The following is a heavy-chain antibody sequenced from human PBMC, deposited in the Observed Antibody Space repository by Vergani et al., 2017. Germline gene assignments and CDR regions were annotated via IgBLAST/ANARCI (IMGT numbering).Heavy chain of an antibody. CDR3: ARGPLLDSSSWGPGYYFDY. Sequence: QVQLQESGPGLVKPSETLSLTCTVSGGSISSYYWSWIRQPPGKGLEWIGYIYYSGSTKYNPSLTSRVTISVDTSKNQFSLKLSSVTAADTAVYYCARGPLLDSSSWGPGYYFDYWGQGTLVSFSS. CDR1: GGSISSYY. CDR2: IYYSGST. V-gene: IGHV4-59*01. D-gene: IGHD6-13*01. J-gene: IGHJ4*02.